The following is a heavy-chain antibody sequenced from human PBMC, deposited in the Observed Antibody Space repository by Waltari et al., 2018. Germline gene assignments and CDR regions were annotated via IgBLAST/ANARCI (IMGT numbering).Heavy chain of an antibody. V-gene: IGHV3-53*01. CDR1: GFTGRTPY. J-gene: IGHJ4*02. CDR2: IYSIGTT. Sequence: EVQLVESGGGLIQPGGSLSLSGAVPGFTGRTPYMVLFRPAPGKGLEWVSLIYSIGTTYYADSVKGRFTISRDISKNTLYLQMNSLRAEDTAVYYCARDLGYSSSWGYWGQGTLVTVSS. CDR3: ARDLGYSSSWGY. D-gene: IGHD6-13*01.